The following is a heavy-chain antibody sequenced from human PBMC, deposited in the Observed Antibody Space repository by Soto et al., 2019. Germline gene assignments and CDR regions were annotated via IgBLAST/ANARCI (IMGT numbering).Heavy chain of an antibody. CDR2: IRQDGNEK. CDR1: GFTFSSYW. Sequence: EVQLVESGGGLVQPGGSLRLSCAASGFTFSSYWMGWFRQAPGKGLEWVANIRQDGNEKYYVDSVKGRFTISRDNAKNSLFLHLNSLSAEITAVNYCAKKAAAGFDYWGQGTLVTVSS. D-gene: IGHD6-13*01. V-gene: IGHV3-7*01. CDR3: AKKAAAGFDY. J-gene: IGHJ4*02.